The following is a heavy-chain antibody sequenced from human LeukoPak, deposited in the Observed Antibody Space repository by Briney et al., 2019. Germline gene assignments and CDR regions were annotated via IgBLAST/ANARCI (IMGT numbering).Heavy chain of an antibody. CDR3: ARYGDGTYYYYYYMDV. CDR1: GFTFSSYS. J-gene: IGHJ6*03. D-gene: IGHD7-27*01. CDR2: ISSSGSTI. V-gene: IGHV3-48*04. Sequence: GSLRLSCAASGFTFSSYSMNRVRQAPGQGLEWVSYISSSGSTIYYADSVKGRSTISRDNAKNSLYLQMSSLRAEDTAVYYCARYGDGTYYYYYYMDVWGKGTTVTVSS.